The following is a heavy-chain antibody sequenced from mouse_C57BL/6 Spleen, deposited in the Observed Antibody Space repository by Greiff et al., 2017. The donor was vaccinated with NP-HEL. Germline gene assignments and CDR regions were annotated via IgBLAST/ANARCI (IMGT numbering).Heavy chain of an antibody. CDR1: GYTFTSYW. D-gene: IGHD1-1*01. CDR2: IDPSDSET. Sequence: QVQLQQPGAELVRPGSSVKLSCKASGYTFTSYWMHWVKQRPIQGLEWIGNIDPSDSETHYNQKFKDKATLTVDKSSSTAYMQLSSLTSEDSAVYYCARAEYYGVGDIEYWGEGTTLTVSS. V-gene: IGHV1-52*01. CDR3: ARAEYYGVGDIEY. J-gene: IGHJ2*01.